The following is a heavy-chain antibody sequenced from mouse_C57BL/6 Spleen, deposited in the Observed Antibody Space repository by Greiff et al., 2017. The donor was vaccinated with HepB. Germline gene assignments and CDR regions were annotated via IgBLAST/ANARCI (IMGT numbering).Heavy chain of an antibody. CDR3: ARYGYYGSPDY. CDR2: INPNNGGT. J-gene: IGHJ2*01. CDR1: GYTFTDYN. Sequence: EVQLQESGPELVKPGASVKMSCKASGYTFTDYNMHWVKQSHGKSLEWIGYINPNNGGTSYNQKFKGKATLTVNKSSSTAYMELRSLTSEDSAVYYCARYGYYGSPDYWGQGTTLTVSS. D-gene: IGHD1-1*01. V-gene: IGHV1-22*01.